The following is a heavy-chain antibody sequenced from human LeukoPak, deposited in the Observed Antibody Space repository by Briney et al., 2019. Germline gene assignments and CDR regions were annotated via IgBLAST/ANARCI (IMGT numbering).Heavy chain of an antibody. V-gene: IGHV1-2*02. D-gene: IGHD2-21*02. CDR1: GHTFTGYY. CDR3: ARLAYCGGDCYFDFDY. J-gene: IGHJ4*02. CDR2: INPNSGGT. Sequence: ASVKVSCKASGHTFTGYYMHWVRQAPGQGLEWMGWINPNSGGTNYAQKFQGRVTMTRDTSISTAYMELSRLRSDDTAVYYCARLAYCGGDCYFDFDYWGQGTLVTVSS.